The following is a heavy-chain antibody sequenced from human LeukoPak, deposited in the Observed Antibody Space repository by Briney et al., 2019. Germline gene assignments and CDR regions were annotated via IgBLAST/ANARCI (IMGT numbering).Heavy chain of an antibody. J-gene: IGHJ6*04. CDR1: GFIISHHA. CDR2: ISNDATEK. V-gene: IGHV3-30*01. Sequence: GGSLRLSCAASGFIISHHAMVWVRQAPGKGLEWVALISNDATEKYYADSVKGQFTISRDTSKSSLSLQMNTLRTDDTAVYFCARVAATTFYHFNYMDVWGKGSTVTVSS. D-gene: IGHD2/OR15-2a*01. CDR3: ARVAATTFYHFNYMDV.